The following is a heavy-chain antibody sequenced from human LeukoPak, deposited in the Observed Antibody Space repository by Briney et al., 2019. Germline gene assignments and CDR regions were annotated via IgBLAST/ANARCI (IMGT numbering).Heavy chain of an antibody. Sequence: SETLSLTCAVSSYSISNGYYWGWIRQPPGKGLEWIGSFYHSGITYYNPSLKSRVTISVDTSKNQFSLKLRSVTAADTAVYYCAKVAVGVTKSFDYWGQGTLVTVSS. CDR2: FYHSGIT. D-gene: IGHD1-26*01. CDR1: SYSISNGYY. J-gene: IGHJ4*02. V-gene: IGHV4-38-2*01. CDR3: AKVAVGVTKSFDY.